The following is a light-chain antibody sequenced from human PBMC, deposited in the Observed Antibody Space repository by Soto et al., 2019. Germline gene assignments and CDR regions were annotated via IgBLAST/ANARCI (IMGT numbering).Light chain of an antibody. CDR2: AAS. V-gene: IGKV1-39*01. CDR3: QQSYSTSIT. Sequence: DIQMTQSPSSLSASVGDRVTITCRASQSISSYLNWYQQKPGKAPKLLIYAASSLQSGVPSKFSGSGSVTVFTLTISSLQPEDFATYYCQQSYSTSITFGQGTRLEIK. CDR1: QSISSY. J-gene: IGKJ5*01.